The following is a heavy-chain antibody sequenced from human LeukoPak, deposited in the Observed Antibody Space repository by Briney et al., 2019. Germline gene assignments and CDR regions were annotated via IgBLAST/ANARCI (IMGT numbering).Heavy chain of an antibody. CDR3: ARRRYGLGSYSDAFDI. V-gene: IGHV3-13*04. D-gene: IGHD3-10*01. CDR2: IDTAGGT. CDR1: GFTFISYD. J-gene: IGHJ3*02. Sequence: GSLRLSCAASGFTFISYDMHWVRQPTGKGLEWVSGIDTAGGTYYAGSVKGRFTISRENAKNSSSLQMNSLRAGDTAVYYCARRRYGLGSYSDAFDIWGQGTMVTVSS.